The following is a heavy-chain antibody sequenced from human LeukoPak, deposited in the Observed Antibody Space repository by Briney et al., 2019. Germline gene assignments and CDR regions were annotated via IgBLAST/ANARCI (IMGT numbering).Heavy chain of an antibody. J-gene: IGHJ4*02. V-gene: IGHV4-4*09. Sequence: SETLSLTCTVSGGSISSYYWNWIRQPPGKGLEWIGYIYTSGSANYNGSTNYNPSLKSRVTISVDTSKNQFSLNLSSVTAADTAVYYRARHGKGGSYFYAFDIWGQGTLVTVSS. D-gene: IGHD1-26*01. CDR2: IYTSGSANYNGST. CDR1: GGSISSYY. CDR3: ARHGKGGSYFYAFDI.